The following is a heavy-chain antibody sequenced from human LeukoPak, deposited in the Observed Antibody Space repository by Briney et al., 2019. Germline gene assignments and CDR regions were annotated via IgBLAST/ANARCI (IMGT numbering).Heavy chain of an antibody. D-gene: IGHD6-19*01. V-gene: IGHV3-7*03. CDR1: GFTFGKYW. J-gene: IGHJ4*02. CDR2: IKLDGSEK. CDR3: ARGRSGWFFDS. Sequence: GSLRLSCVASGFTFGKYWMSWVRQAPGKGLEWVANIKLDGSEKNYVDSVKGRFTISRDNTKNSLYLQMNSLRAEDTAVFYCARGRSGWFFDSWGQGTLVTVSS.